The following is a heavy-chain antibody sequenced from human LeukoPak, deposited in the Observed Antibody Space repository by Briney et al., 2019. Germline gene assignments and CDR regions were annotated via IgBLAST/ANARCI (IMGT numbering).Heavy chain of an antibody. D-gene: IGHD3-22*01. CDR1: GLTFSDYY. J-gene: IGHJ3*02. CDR2: ISSSRSYT. Sequence: GRSLRLSCAASGLTFSDYYMRWIRQAAGKGLGWGLYISSSRSYTNYADCVKGRLTISRDNAKNSLYLQMNSLRAEDTAVYYFARVTMIVVARDSFDIWGQGTMVTVSS. V-gene: IGHV3-11*06. CDR3: ARVTMIVVARDSFDI.